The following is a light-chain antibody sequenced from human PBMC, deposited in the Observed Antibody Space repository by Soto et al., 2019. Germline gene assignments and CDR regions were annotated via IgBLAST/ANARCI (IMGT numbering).Light chain of an antibody. V-gene: IGLV2-14*01. CDR3: SSYTSSSTPYV. CDR1: SSDVGGYNY. CDR2: DVS. Sequence: QSVLTQPASVSGPPGQSITISCTGTSSDVGGYNYVSWYQQHPGKAPKLMIYDVSNRPSGVSNRFSGSKSGNTASLTISGLQAEDEADYYCSSYTSSSTPYVFGTGTKVTVL. J-gene: IGLJ1*01.